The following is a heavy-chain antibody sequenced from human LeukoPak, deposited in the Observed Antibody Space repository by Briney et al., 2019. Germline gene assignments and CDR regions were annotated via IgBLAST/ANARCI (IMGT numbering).Heavy chain of an antibody. CDR1: GFTLSSYS. D-gene: IGHD3-3*01. J-gene: IGHJ3*02. Sequence: GGSLRLSCAASGFTLSSYSMNWVRQAPGKGLEWVSYISSSGSTIYYADSVKGRFTISRDNSKNTLYLQMNSLRAEDTAVYYCARPLITIFGVTNDAFDIWGQGTMVTVSS. V-gene: IGHV3-48*01. CDR2: ISSSGSTI. CDR3: ARPLITIFGVTNDAFDI.